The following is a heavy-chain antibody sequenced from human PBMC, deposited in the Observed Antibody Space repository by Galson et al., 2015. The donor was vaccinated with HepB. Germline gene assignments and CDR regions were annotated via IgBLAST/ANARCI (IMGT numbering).Heavy chain of an antibody. CDR3: AKGIRSGYYDSSGYYPDFDY. V-gene: IGHV3-30*18. J-gene: IGHJ4*02. D-gene: IGHD3-22*01. CDR1: GFTFSSYG. CDR2: ISYDGSNK. Sequence: SLRLSCAASGFTFSSYGMHWVRQAPGKGLEWVAVISYDGSNKYYADSVKGRFTISRDNSKNTLYLQMNSLRAEDTAVYYCAKGIRSGYYDSSGYYPDFDYWGQGTLVTVSS.